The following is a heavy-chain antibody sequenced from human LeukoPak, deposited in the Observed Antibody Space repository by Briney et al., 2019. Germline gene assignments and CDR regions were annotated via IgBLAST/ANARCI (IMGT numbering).Heavy chain of an antibody. CDR3: ARDLIVPGECYYGMDV. Sequence: PXGSLRLSCAASGFTFSSYSMNWVRQAPGKGLEWVSSISSSSSYIYYADSVKGRFTISRDNAKNSLYLQMNSLRAEDTAVYYCARDLIVPGECYYGMDVWGKGTTVTVSS. D-gene: IGHD2-8*01. J-gene: IGHJ6*04. V-gene: IGHV3-21*01. CDR2: ISSSSSYI. CDR1: GFTFSSYS.